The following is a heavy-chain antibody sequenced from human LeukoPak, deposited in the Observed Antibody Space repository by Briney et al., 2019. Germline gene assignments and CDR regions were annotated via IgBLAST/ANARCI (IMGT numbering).Heavy chain of an antibody. CDR1: GFTFSSYW. CDR3: ARDGTAAGLYFDL. CDR2: IKQDGGEK. Sequence: GGSLRLSCAVSGFTFSSYWMNWVRQAPGKGLEWVASIKQDGGEKSYVDSVKGRFTISRDNAKNSLYLQMSSLRAEDTAVYYCARDGTAAGLYFDLWGRGTPVTVSS. D-gene: IGHD6-13*01. J-gene: IGHJ4*01. V-gene: IGHV3-7*01.